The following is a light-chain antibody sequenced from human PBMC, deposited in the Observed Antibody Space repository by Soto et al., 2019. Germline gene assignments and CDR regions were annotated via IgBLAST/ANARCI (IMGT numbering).Light chain of an antibody. CDR1: QSVRSSY. V-gene: IGKV3-15*01. CDR3: QQYNDWPPWT. CDR2: GVS. J-gene: IGKJ1*01. Sequence: EIMLTQSPGTLSLSPGERATLSCRASQSVRSSYLAWYQQKPGQAPRLLIYGVSTRATGIPARFSGSGSGTEFTLTISSLQSEDFAVYYCQQYNDWPPWTFGQGTKVDIK.